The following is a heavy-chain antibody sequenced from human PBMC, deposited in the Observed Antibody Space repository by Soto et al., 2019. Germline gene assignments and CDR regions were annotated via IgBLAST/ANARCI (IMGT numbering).Heavy chain of an antibody. CDR1: GFTFSGFG. CDR2: IWYDGSDK. Sequence: AGGSLRLSCAASGFTFSGFGMHWVRQAPGKGLEWVAIIWYDGSDKYYADSVKGRFTISRDNSKNTLYLQMNSLRAEDTAVYHCAFGNLSYYFDYWGLGTPVTVSS. D-gene: IGHD3-16*01. CDR3: AFGNLSYYFDY. J-gene: IGHJ4*02. V-gene: IGHV3-33*01.